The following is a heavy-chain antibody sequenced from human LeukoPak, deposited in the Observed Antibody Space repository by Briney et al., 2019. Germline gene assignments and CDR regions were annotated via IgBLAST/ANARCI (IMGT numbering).Heavy chain of an antibody. CDR2: ISSSSSTI. J-gene: IGHJ6*03. Sequence: PGGSLRLSCAASGFTFSSYSMNWVRQAPGKGLEWVSYISSSSSTIYYADSVKGRFTISRDNAKNSLYLQMNSLRAEDTAVYYCSRVAGVRGVRYYYYMDVWGKGTTVTISS. CDR1: GFTFSSYS. CDR3: SRVAGVRGVRYYYYMDV. D-gene: IGHD3-10*01. V-gene: IGHV3-48*01.